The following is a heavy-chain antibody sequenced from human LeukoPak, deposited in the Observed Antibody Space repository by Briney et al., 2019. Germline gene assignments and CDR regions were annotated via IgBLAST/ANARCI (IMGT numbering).Heavy chain of an antibody. CDR2: INHSGST. CDR3: ARGRMVRGVIGY. V-gene: IGHV4-34*01. CDR1: GGSISGWY. J-gene: IGHJ4*02. D-gene: IGHD3-10*01. Sequence: SETLSLTCTVSGGSISGWYWSWIRQPPGKGLEWIGEINHSGSTNYNPSLKSRVTISVDTSKNQFSLKLSSVTAADTAVYYCARGRMVRGVIGYWGQGTLVTVSS.